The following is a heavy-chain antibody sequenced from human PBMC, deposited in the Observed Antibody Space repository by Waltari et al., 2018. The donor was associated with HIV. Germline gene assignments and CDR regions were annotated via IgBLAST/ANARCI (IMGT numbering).Heavy chain of an antibody. V-gene: IGHV1-2*02. Sequence: QVHLVQSGAEVKKPGSSVRVSYKTSGYTFHAYFFYWVRQAPGRALEWVGMINPNSRETKSAQRLEGRVTLTRDLSTSTGYMELSRLTPDDTAVYYCASVTDSGTALANWGQGTLISVSS. J-gene: IGHJ4*02. CDR3: ASVTDSGTALAN. D-gene: IGHD3-10*01. CDR1: GYTFHAYF. CDR2: INPNSRET.